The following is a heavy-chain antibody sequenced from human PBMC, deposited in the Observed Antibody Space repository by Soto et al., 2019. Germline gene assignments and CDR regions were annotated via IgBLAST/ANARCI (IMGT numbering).Heavy chain of an antibody. J-gene: IGHJ4*02. V-gene: IGHV4-59*01. CDR3: ARFSVLERRVDY. CDR1: GGYISSYY. D-gene: IGHD1-1*01. Sequence: SETLSLTCTVSGGYISSYYWSWIRQPPGKGLEWIGYIYYSGSTNYNPSLKSRVTISVDTSKNQFSLKLSSVTAADTAVYYCARFSVLERRVDYWGQGTLVTVSS. CDR2: IYYSGST.